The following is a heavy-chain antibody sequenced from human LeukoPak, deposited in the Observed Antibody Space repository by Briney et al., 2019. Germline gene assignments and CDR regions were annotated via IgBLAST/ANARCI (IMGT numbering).Heavy chain of an antibody. Sequence: SETLSLTCAVYGGSFSGYYWSWIRQPPGKGLEWIGEINHSGSTNYNPSLKSRVTISVDTSKNQFSLKLSSVTAAGTAVYYCARGSRDWFDPWGQGTLVTVSS. V-gene: IGHV4-34*01. CDR3: ARGSRDWFDP. CDR2: INHSGST. CDR1: GGSFSGYY. J-gene: IGHJ5*02.